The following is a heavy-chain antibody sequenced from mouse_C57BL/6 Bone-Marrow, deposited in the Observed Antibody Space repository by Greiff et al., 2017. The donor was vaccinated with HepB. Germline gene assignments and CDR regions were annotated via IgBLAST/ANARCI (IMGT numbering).Heavy chain of an antibody. Sequence: QVQLQQPGAELVKPGASVKLSCKASGYTFTSYWMPWVKQRPGQGLEWIGDIDPADSNTNYNQKFKSKATLTVDTSSSTAYMQLSSLTSEDSAVECGADGDYDYPVAYWGQGTGVTVSA. CDR1: GYTFTSYW. D-gene: IGHD2-4*01. V-gene: IGHV1-50*01. CDR3: ADGDYDYPVAY. J-gene: IGHJ3*01. CDR2: IDPADSNT.